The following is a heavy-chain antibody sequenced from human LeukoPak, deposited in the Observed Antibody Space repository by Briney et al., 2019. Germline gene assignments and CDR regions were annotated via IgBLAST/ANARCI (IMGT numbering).Heavy chain of an antibody. CDR2: IYHSGST. J-gene: IGHJ4*02. CDR3: ARLANYYYYDSSGYEIFDY. D-gene: IGHD3-22*01. V-gene: IGHV4-4*02. Sequence: PSGTLSLTCAVSGGSISSSNWWSWVRQPPGKGLEWIGEIYHSGSTNYNPSLKSRVTISVDKYKNQFSLKLSSVTAADTAVYYCARLANYYYYDSSGYEIFDYWGQGTLVTVSS. CDR1: GGSISSSNW.